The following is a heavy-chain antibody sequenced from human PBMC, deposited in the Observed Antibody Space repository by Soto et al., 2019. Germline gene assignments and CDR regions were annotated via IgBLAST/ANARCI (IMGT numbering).Heavy chain of an antibody. CDR2: IGVYNGKT. J-gene: IGHJ6*02. D-gene: IGHD2-2*02. Sequence: QEQLVQSGGEVKKPGASVRVYCKASGYTFTKYGITWVRQAPGQGLEWMGWIGVYNGKTNYARKLQDRVIMTADTSASTAYMELRSLRSDDTAVYYCSRARYCTSPSCYNHYYYGMDIWGQGTTVSVSS. V-gene: IGHV1-18*04. CDR3: SRARYCTSPSCYNHYYYGMDI. CDR1: GYTFTKYG.